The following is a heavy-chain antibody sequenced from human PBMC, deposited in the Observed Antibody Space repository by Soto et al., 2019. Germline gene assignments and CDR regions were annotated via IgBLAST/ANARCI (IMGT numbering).Heavy chain of an antibody. V-gene: IGHV4-30-4*01. D-gene: IGHD3-22*01. CDR3: ARQLRYYYDSSGSYALDV. J-gene: IGHJ6*02. CDR2: IYYSGST. Sequence: SETLSLTCTVSGGSISSGDYYWSWIRQPPGKGPEWIGYIYYSGSTYYNPSLKSRVTISVDTSKNQFSLKLSSVTAADTAVYYCARQLRYYYDSSGSYALDVWGQGTTVTVSS. CDR1: GGSISSGDYY.